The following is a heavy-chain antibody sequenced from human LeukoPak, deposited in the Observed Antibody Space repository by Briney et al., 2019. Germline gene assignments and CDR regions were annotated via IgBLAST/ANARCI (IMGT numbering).Heavy chain of an antibody. Sequence: PSETLSLTCAVHGGSFSGYYWSWIRQPPGKGLEWIGEIDHSGRANYNPSLKSRVTMSVDTSNNQFSLSLSSVTAADTAVYYCARGSLNRVITFGGVIVDDYWGQGTLVTVSS. D-gene: IGHD3-16*02. CDR2: IDHSGRA. CDR1: GGSFSGYY. CDR3: ARGSLNRVITFGGVIVDDY. V-gene: IGHV4-34*01. J-gene: IGHJ4*02.